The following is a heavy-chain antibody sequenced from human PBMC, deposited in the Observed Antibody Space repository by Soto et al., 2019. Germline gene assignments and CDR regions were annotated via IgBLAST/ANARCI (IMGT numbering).Heavy chain of an antibody. CDR3: ARLGLLRYFDWSIPS. J-gene: IGHJ5*01. CDR1: GDSISTTNYY. V-gene: IGHV4-61*01. Sequence: SETLSLTCTVSGDSISTTNYYWSWLRQPPGKGLEWIGYVSYSGSTNYNPSLKSRVTISVDTSKSQFSLKLSSVTAADTAVYYCARLGLLRYFDWSIPSWGHGTLVTVSS. CDR2: VSYSGST. D-gene: IGHD3-9*01.